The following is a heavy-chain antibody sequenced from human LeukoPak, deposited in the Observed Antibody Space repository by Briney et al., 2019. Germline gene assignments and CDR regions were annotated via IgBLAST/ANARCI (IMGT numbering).Heavy chain of an antibody. V-gene: IGHV3-49*04. J-gene: IGHJ4*02. CDR1: GFTFSSYA. CDR3: TRSGPDLVGATYCYDY. D-gene: IGHD1-26*01. Sequence: PGGSLRLSCAASGFTFSSYAMSWVRQAPGKGLEWVGFIRSKAYGGTTEYAASVKGRFTISRDDSKSIAYLQMNSLKTEDTAVYYCTRSGPDLVGATYCYDYWGQGTLVTVSS. CDR2: IRSKAYGGTT.